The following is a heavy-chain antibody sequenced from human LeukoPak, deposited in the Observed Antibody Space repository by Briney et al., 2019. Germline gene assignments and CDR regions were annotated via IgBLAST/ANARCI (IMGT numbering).Heavy chain of an antibody. J-gene: IGHJ4*02. CDR2: ISYDGSNK. V-gene: IGHV3-30-3*01. Sequence: GRSLRLSCAASGFTFSSYAMHWVRQAPGKGLEWVAVISYDGSNKYYADSVKGRFTISRDNAKNSLYLQMNSLRAEDTAVYYCARDPSVIAVAGPVDYWGQGTLVTVSS. CDR1: GFTFSSYA. D-gene: IGHD6-19*01. CDR3: ARDPSVIAVAGPVDY.